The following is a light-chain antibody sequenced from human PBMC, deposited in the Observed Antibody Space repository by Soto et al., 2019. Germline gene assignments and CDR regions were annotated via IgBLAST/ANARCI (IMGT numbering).Light chain of an antibody. V-gene: IGKV3-15*01. CDR2: GAS. Sequence: IVMTQSPATLSVSPGERATLSCRASQSISSNLAWYQQKPGQAPRLLIYGASTRATGIPARFSGSGSGTEFTLTISRLQSEDFAVYYCQQYSIWPYTFGQGTKLEIK. J-gene: IGKJ2*01. CDR3: QQYSIWPYT. CDR1: QSISSN.